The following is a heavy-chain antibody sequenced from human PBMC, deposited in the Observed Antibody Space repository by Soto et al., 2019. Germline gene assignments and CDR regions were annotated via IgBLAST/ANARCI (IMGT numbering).Heavy chain of an antibody. CDR2: INQSGTT. J-gene: IGHJ6*02. CDR1: SGSFRAYY. V-gene: IGHV4-34*01. CDR3: ARDIISGSGGEIYYYFGMDV. D-gene: IGHD3-16*01. Sequence: SESLSLTCAVNSGSFRAYYWGWLRQPPRRGLEWIGEINQSGTTHHTPSRKRRINISRDTAKSQFSLILTSVTAADTATYYCARDIISGSGGEIYYYFGMDVWGQGTTVTVSS.